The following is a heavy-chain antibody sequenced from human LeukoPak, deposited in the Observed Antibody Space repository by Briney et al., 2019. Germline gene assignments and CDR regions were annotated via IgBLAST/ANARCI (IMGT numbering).Heavy chain of an antibody. CDR3: AQDGGRIYRFEY. V-gene: IGHV3-30*02. J-gene: IGHJ4*02. CDR2: IGYNGINK. CDR1: GFTLSSYG. Sequence: TGGSLRLSCAVSGFTLSSYGIQWDRQAPGKGLEWVAFIGYNGINKYYADSVKGRFTISRYNSKNTLYLQMNSLTADAAAVYYCAQDGGRIYRFEYWGQGTLVTVSS. D-gene: IGHD2-15*01.